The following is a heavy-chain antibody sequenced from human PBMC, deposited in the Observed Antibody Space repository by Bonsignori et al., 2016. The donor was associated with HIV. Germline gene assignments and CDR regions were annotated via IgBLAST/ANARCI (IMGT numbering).Heavy chain of an antibody. J-gene: IGHJ5*02. CDR2: ISSSSSYI. CDR1: GFTFSSYS. Sequence: GGSLRLSCAASGFTFSSYSMNWVRQAPGKGLEWVSSISSSSSYIYYADSVKGRFTISRDNAKNSLYLQMNSLRAEDTAVYYCARATYSSSWYSWFDPWGQGTLVTVSS. D-gene: IGHD6-13*01. V-gene: IGHV3-21*01. CDR3: ARATYSSSWYSWFDP.